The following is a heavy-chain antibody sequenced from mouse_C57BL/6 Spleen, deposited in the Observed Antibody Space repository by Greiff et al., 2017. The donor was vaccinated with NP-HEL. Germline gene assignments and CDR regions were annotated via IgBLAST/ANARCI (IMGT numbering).Heavy chain of an antibody. CDR2: IHPNSGST. Sequence: QVQLQQPGAELVKPGASVKLSCKASGYTFTSYWMHWVKQRPGQGLEWIGMIHPNSGSTNYNEKFKSKATLTVDKSYSTAYMQLSSLTSEDSAVYYCARSGFITTVVSWYFDVWGTGTTVTVSS. CDR3: ARSGFITTVVSWYFDV. J-gene: IGHJ1*03. V-gene: IGHV1-64*01. CDR1: GYTFTSYW. D-gene: IGHD1-1*01.